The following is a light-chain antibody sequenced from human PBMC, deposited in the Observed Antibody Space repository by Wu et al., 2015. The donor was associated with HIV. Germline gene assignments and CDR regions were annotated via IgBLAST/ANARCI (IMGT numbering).Light chain of an antibody. CDR2: GAS. CDR3: QQYNNWPGT. Sequence: EIVLTQSPGTLSLSPGERATLSCRASQSVSSNLAWYQQKPGQAPRLLIYGASTRATGIPARFSGSGSGTEFTLTISSLQSEDFAVYYCQQYNNWPGTFGQGTKVEIK. CDR1: QSVSSN. J-gene: IGKJ1*01. V-gene: IGKV3-15*01.